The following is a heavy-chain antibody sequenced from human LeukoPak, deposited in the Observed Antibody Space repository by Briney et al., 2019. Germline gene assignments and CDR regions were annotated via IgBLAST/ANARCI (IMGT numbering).Heavy chain of an antibody. V-gene: IGHV1-24*01. J-gene: IGHJ5*02. CDR2: FDPEDGET. CDR3: ARDLDCSSTSRSDP. CDR1: GYTLTELS. D-gene: IGHD2-2*01. Sequence: ASVKVSCKVSGYTLTELSMHWVRQAPGKGLEWMGGFDPEDGETIYAQKFQGRVTMTEDTSTDTAYMELSSLRSEDTAVYYCARDLDCSSTSRSDPWGLGTLVTVSS.